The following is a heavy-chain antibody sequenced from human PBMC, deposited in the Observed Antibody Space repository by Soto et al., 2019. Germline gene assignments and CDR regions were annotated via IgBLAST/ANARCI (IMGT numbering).Heavy chain of an antibody. D-gene: IGHD3-22*01. CDR1: GGSISSGGYY. CDR2: IYYSGST. J-gene: IGHJ4*02. V-gene: IGHV4-31*03. CDR3: ARGGYYDSSGYYGY. Sequence: PSETLSLTCTASGGSISSGGYYWSWIRQHPGKGLEWIGYIYYSGSTYYNPSLKSRVTISVDTSKNQFSLKLSSVTAADTAVYYCARGGYYDSSGYYGYWGQGTLVTVSS.